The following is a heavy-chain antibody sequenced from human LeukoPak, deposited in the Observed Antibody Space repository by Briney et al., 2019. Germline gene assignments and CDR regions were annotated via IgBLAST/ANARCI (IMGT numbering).Heavy chain of an antibody. V-gene: IGHV3-48*03. CDR2: ISSSGGTI. CDR1: GFTFSTYE. J-gene: IGHJ4*02. Sequence: QPGGSLRLSCAASGFTFSTYEMNWVRQAPGKGLEWVSYISSSGGTIYYADSVKGRFTISRDNAKNSLYLQMNSLRVEDTAVYYCARARGHARFDYWGQGTLVTVSS. CDR3: ARARGHARFDY. D-gene: IGHD2-15*01.